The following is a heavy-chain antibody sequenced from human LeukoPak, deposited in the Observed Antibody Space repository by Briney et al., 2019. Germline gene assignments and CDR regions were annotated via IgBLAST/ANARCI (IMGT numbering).Heavy chain of an antibody. CDR3: ASVDTAIWGVDY. V-gene: IGHV3-53*01. CDR1: GFTVSSNY. Sequence: PGGSLRLSCAASGFTVSSNYMSWVRQAPGKGLEWVSVIYSGGSTYYADSVKGRFTISRDNSKNTLYLQMNSLRAEDTAVYYCASVDTAIWGVDYWGQGTLVTVSS. J-gene: IGHJ4*02. CDR2: IYSGGST. D-gene: IGHD5-18*01.